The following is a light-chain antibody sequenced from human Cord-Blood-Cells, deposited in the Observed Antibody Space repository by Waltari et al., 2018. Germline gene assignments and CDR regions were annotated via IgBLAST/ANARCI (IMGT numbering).Light chain of an antibody. CDR3: CSYAGSSTLV. Sequence: QSALTQPASVSGSPGQSITISCTGTSSDVGSDNLVSWYQQHPGKAPKLMIYEGSKRPSGVSNRFSGSKSGNTASLTISERQAEDEADYYCCSYAGSSTLVFGGGTKRTVL. V-gene: IGLV2-23*01. J-gene: IGLJ2*01. CDR1: SSDVGSDNL. CDR2: EGS.